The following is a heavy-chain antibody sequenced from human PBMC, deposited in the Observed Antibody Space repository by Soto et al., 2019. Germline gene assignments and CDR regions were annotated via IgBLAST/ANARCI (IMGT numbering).Heavy chain of an antibody. CDR2: IYTGGST. Sequence: EVQLVESGGGLSQPGGSLRLSCAASGLTVSTNYMSWVRQAPGKGLEWVSVIYTGGSTDYADSVKGRFTISRDNSKNTLFLQMNSLRAEDTAVYYCARDAGFADYWGQGTLVTVSS. CDR3: ARDAGFADY. D-gene: IGHD3-10*01. J-gene: IGHJ4*02. CDR1: GLTVSTNY. V-gene: IGHV3-53*01.